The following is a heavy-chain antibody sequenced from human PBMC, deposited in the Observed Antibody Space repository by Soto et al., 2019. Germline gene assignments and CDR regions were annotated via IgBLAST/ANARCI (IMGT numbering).Heavy chain of an antibody. D-gene: IGHD2-2*01. V-gene: IGHV3-21*01. CDR3: ARAIVPAAHLYGMDV. CDR1: GFTFSSYS. Sequence: EVQLVESGGGLVKPGGSLRLSCAASGFTFSSYSMNWVRQAPGKGLEWVSSISSSSSYIYYADSVKGRFTISRDNAKNSLYLQMNSLRAEDTAVYYCARAIVPAAHLYGMDVWGQGTTVTVSS. CDR2: ISSSSSYI. J-gene: IGHJ6*02.